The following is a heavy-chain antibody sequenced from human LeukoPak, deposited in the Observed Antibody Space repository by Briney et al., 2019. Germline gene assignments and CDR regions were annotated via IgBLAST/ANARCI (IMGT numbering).Heavy chain of an antibody. D-gene: IGHD3-10*01. CDR1: GFTFSSYA. V-gene: IGHV3-64D*06. CDR2: ISSNGGST. J-gene: IGHJ4*02. CDR3: AASGGSYGSGSYHY. Sequence: GSLLLSCSASGFTFSSYAMHWVRQAPGKGLEYVSAISSNGGSTYYADSVKGRFTISRDNSKNTLYLQMSSLRAEDTAVYYCAASGGSYGSGSYHYWGQGTLVTVSS.